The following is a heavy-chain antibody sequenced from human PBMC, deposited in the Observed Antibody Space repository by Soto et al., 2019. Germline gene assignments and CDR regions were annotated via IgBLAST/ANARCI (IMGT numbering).Heavy chain of an antibody. D-gene: IGHD6-13*01. CDR1: GFTFSTYA. Sequence: EVQLLESGGGLVQPGGSLRLSCAASGFTFSTYAMSWVRQAPGKGLEWVSAISGSGGSTYYADSVKGRFTIARDNSKNTLYLQMNSLRAEDAAVYYCATPPSSSWSSQSHYWGQGTLVTVSS. CDR2: ISGSGGST. J-gene: IGHJ4*02. CDR3: ATPPSSSWSSQSHY. V-gene: IGHV3-23*01.